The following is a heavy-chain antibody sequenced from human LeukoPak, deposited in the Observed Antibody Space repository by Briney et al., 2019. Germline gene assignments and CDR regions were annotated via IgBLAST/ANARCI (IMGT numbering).Heavy chain of an antibody. CDR1: GYTFTSYY. CDR2: INPSGGST. D-gene: IGHD4-17*01. CDR3: ARDPYGDYYFDY. J-gene: IGHJ4*02. Sequence: ASVKVSCKASGYTFTSYYMHWVRQAPGQGLEWMGIINPSGGSTSYAQKFQGRVTMTRDTSTSTVYMGLSSLRSEDTAVYYCARDPYGDYYFDYWGQGTLVTVSS. V-gene: IGHV1-46*01.